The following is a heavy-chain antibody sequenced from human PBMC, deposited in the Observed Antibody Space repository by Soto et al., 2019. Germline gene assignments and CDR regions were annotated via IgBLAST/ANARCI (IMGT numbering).Heavy chain of an antibody. CDR1: GFTFSDSW. CDR2: ISPDGAQT. D-gene: IGHD5-18*01. CDR3: AKDSYQYGPN. Sequence: EVQLVESGGGLVQPGGSLRLSCAASGFTFSDSWMAWVRQAPGKGLEWVAHISPDGAQTYHVGSVTGRMTISRDNAKNSLLLQMNNLRAEYTAVYFCAKDSYQYGPNWGQGALVTVSS. J-gene: IGHJ4*02. V-gene: IGHV3-7*05.